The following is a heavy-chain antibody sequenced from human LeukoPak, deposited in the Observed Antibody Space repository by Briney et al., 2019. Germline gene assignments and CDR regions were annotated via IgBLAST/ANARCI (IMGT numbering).Heavy chain of an antibody. CDR2: INPNSGGT. CDR3: ASRAPNYDILTGYQGPYYYYYYMDV. V-gene: IGHV1-2*02. CDR1: GYTFTGYY. J-gene: IGHJ6*03. Sequence: ASVKVSCKASGYTFTGYYMHWVRQAPGQGLEWMGWINPNSGGTNYAQKFQGRVTMTRDTSISTAYMELSRLRSDDTAVYYCASRAPNYDILTGYQGPYYYYYYMDVWGKGTTVTVSS. D-gene: IGHD3-9*01.